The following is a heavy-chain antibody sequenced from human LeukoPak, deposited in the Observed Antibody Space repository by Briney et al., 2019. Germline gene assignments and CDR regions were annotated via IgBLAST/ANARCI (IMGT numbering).Heavy chain of an antibody. D-gene: IGHD2-2*01. CDR3: ARVVYCSSTSCYQDWFDP. V-gene: IGHV4-59*01. Sequence: SETLSLTCTVSGGSISSYYWSWIRQPPGKGLEWIGYIYYSGSTNYNPSLKSRVTTSVDTSKNQFSLKLSSVTAADTAVYYCARVVYCSSTSCYQDWFDPWGQGTLVTVSS. J-gene: IGHJ5*02. CDR1: GGSISSYY. CDR2: IYYSGST.